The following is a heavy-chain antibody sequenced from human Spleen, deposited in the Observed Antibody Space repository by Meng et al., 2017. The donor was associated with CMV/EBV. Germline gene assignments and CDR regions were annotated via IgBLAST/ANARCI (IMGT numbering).Heavy chain of an antibody. V-gene: IGHV4-30-4*08. Sequence: GQLQESGPGLVKPSQTLSLTCTVSGGSISSGDYYWSWIRQPPGKGLEWIGYIYYSGSTYYNPSLKSRVTISVDTSKNQFSLKLSSVTAADTAVYYCAAFGFLEWLPPGYWGQGTLVTVSS. J-gene: IGHJ4*02. CDR1: GGSISSGDYY. D-gene: IGHD3-3*01. CDR2: IYYSGST. CDR3: AAFGFLEWLPPGY.